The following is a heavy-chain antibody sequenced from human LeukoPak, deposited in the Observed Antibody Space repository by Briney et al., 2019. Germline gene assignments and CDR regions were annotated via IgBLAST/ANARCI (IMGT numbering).Heavy chain of an antibody. CDR1: GYTFTSCD. V-gene: IGHV1-69*05. CDR3: ARSDCSSTSCYNAFDI. J-gene: IGHJ3*02. Sequence: ASVKVSCKASGYTFTSCDINWVRQATGQGLEWMGGIIPIFGTANYAQKFQGRVTITTDESTSTAYMELSSLRSEDTAVYYCARSDCSSTSCYNAFDIWGQGTMVTVSS. D-gene: IGHD2-2*02. CDR2: IIPIFGTA.